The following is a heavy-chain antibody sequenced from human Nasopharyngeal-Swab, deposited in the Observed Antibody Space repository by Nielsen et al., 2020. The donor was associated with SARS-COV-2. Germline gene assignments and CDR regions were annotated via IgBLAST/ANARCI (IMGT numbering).Heavy chain of an antibody. J-gene: IGHJ6*02. CDR3: AKALAAMDDYYYYGMDV. CDR2: ISYEGSIK. CDR1: GFSFNNYG. V-gene: IGHV3-30*18. D-gene: IGHD5-18*01. Sequence: GESLKISCTASGFSFNNYGMHWVRQAPGKGLEWVAIISYEGSIKHYADYVEGRFTISRDASKNTLYLQMNSLRAEDTAVYYCAKALAAMDDYYYYGMDVWGQGTTVTVSS.